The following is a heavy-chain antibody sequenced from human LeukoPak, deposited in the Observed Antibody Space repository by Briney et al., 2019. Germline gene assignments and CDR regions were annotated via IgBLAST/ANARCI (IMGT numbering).Heavy chain of an antibody. V-gene: IGHV3-30-3*01. J-gene: IGHJ4*02. D-gene: IGHD6-19*01. Sequence: GGSLRLSCAASGFTFSSYAMHWVRQAPGKGLERVAVISYDGSNKYYADSVKGRFTISRDNSKNTLYLQMNSLRAEDAAVYYCARDLNFGEQWLASFDYWGQGTLVTVSS. CDR3: ARDLNFGEQWLASFDY. CDR2: ISYDGSNK. CDR1: GFTFSSYA.